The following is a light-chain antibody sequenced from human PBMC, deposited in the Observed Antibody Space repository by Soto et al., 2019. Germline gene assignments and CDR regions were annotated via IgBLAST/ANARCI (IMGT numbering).Light chain of an antibody. Sequence: QSALTQPASVSGSPGQSITISCTGTSSDVGSYNLVSWYQQYPGKAPKLMIYEDNKRPSGISNRFSVSESGNTASLTISGLLAEDEADYYCCSYAGGSTWVFGGGTKLTVL. J-gene: IGLJ3*02. CDR3: CSYAGGSTWV. V-gene: IGLV2-23*01. CDR2: EDN. CDR1: SSDVGSYNL.